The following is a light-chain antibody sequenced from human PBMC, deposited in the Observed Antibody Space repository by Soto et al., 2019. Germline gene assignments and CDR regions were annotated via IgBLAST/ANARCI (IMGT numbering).Light chain of an antibody. V-gene: IGKV3-20*01. CDR2: GAS. Sequence: EIVLTQSPATLSLSPGERATLSCRASQSVSSYLAWYQQRPGQAPRLLIYGASSRATGIPDRFSGSGSGTEFTLTISRLEPEDFAVYYCQQYGSSSWTFGQGTKVEIK. CDR3: QQYGSSSWT. J-gene: IGKJ1*01. CDR1: QSVSSY.